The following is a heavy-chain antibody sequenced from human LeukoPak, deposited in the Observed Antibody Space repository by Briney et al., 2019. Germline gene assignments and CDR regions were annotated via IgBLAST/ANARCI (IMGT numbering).Heavy chain of an antibody. CDR3: ARVNPDPLGPYDSSGYYYADY. CDR1: GYTFTSYG. Sequence: ASVKVSCKASGYTFTSYGISWVRQAPGQGLEWMGWISAYNGNTNYAQKLQGRVTMTTDTATSTAYMELRSLRSDDTAVYYCARVNPDPLGPYDSSGYYYADYWGQGTLVTVSS. J-gene: IGHJ4*02. V-gene: IGHV1-18*01. CDR2: ISAYNGNT. D-gene: IGHD3-22*01.